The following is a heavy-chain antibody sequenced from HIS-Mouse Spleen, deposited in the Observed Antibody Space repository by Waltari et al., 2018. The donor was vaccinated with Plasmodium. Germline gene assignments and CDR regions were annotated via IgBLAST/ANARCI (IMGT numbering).Heavy chain of an antibody. CDR2: INHSGST. CDR3: ARVTSSGVYWYFDL. D-gene: IGHD3-3*01. V-gene: IGHV4-34*01. Sequence: QVQLQQWGAGLLKPSETLSLTCAVYGGSFRGYYWGWIGQPPGKGLEWIGEINHSGSTNYNPSLKSRVTISVDTSKNQFSLKLSSVTAADTAVYYCARVTSSGVYWYFDLWGRGTLVTVSS. J-gene: IGHJ2*01. CDR1: GGSFRGYY.